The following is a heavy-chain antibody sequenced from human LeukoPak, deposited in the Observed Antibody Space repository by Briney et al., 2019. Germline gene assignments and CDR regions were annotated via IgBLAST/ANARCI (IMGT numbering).Heavy chain of an antibody. J-gene: IGHJ4*02. CDR1: GFTFSSYS. V-gene: IGHV3-48*01. Sequence: PGGSLRLSCAASGFTFSSYSMNWVRQAPGKGLEWVSYISSSSSTIYYADSVKGRFTISRDNAKNSLYLQMNSLRAEDTAVYYCARDRANDYGDYWGQGTLVTVPS. CDR2: ISSSSSTI. CDR3: ARDRANDYGDY.